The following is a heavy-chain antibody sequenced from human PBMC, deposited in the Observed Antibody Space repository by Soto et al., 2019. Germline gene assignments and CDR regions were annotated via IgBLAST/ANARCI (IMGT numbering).Heavy chain of an antibody. CDR3: ARGELLWFGELLR. CDR2: MNPNSGDT. CDR1: GYTFTSYE. J-gene: IGHJ4*02. D-gene: IGHD3-10*01. Sequence: QVQLVQSGAEVKKPGASVKVSCKASGYTFTSYEINWVRQATVHGLEWMGWMNPNSGDTGYAQKFQGRVTMTRNTSISTAYMELSSLRSEDTAVYYCARGELLWFGELLRWGQGTLVTVSS. V-gene: IGHV1-8*01.